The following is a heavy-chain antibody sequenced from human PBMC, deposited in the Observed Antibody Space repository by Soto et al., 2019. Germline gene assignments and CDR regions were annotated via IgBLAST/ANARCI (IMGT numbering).Heavy chain of an antibody. V-gene: IGHV1-8*01. J-gene: IGHJ4*02. CDR2: VSPDHGNA. CDR3: AVTTGY. CDR1: GYTFTDYD. Sequence: QVRVVQSGAEVTKPGASVRVSCKTSGYTFTDYDINWVRQAPGQGLEWMGWVSPDHGNAGYAQQFEGRVTMTSDTSISTVLLELTNLRSEDTAVYYCAVTTGYWGQGTKVTVSS. D-gene: IGHD4-17*01.